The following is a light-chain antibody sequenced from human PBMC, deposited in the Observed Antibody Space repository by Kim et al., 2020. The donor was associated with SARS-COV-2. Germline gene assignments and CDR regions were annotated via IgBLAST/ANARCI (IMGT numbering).Light chain of an antibody. CDR1: HSIDRNY. J-gene: IGKJ2*01. Sequence: EIVLTQSPDTLSLSPGETVTLSCRASHSIDRNYFNWFQQKAGQAPRLLISSASKRATGIPDRFRGSGCDRDFTLTINGLEPDDSAVFYCQQSGSSPYTFGQGTKVDIK. CDR2: SAS. V-gene: IGKV3-20*01. CDR3: QQSGSSPYT.